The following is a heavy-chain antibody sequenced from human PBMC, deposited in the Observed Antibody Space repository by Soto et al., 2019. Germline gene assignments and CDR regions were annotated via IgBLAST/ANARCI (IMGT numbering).Heavy chain of an antibody. J-gene: IGHJ4*02. D-gene: IGHD5-12*01. CDR2: TIPIFGTA. CDR1: GGTFSSYA. CDR3: ARGRLRPTRYYFDY. V-gene: IGHV1-69*01. Sequence: QVQLVQSGAEVKKPGSSVKVSCKASGGTFSSYAISWVRQAPGQGLEWMGGTIPIFGTANYAQKFQGRVTITADESTSTAYMELSSLRSEDTAVYYCARGRLRPTRYYFDYWGQGTLVTVSS.